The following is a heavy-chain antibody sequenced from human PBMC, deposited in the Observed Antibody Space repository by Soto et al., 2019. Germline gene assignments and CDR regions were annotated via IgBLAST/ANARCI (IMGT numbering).Heavy chain of an antibody. Sequence: ASVKVSCKASGYTFTSYGISWVRQAPGQGLEWMGWISAYNGNTNYAQKLQGRVTMTTDTSTSTAYMELRSLRSDDTAVYYCARDKYSSGFGEFDPWGQGTLVTVSS. J-gene: IGHJ5*02. D-gene: IGHD3-22*01. CDR1: GYTFTSYG. V-gene: IGHV1-18*01. CDR2: ISAYNGNT. CDR3: ARDKYSSGFGEFDP.